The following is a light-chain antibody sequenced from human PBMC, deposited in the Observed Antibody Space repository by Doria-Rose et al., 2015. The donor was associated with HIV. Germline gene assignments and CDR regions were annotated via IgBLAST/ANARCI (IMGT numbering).Light chain of an antibody. Sequence: EIVMTQSPGTLSLSPGERATLSCRASQSFSGTYLAWYQQKPGQAPSLLIYDGSTRATGIPDRVSASGSGTDFTLTINRLEPEDFALYCCHQYGTSWTFGQGTKVEI. CDR1: QSFSGTY. J-gene: IGKJ1*01. CDR2: DGS. V-gene: IGKV3-20*01. CDR3: HQYGTSWT.